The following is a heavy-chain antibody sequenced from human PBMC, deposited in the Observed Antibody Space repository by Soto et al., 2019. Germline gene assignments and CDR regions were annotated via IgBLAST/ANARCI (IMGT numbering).Heavy chain of an antibody. CDR3: ARTVEVHFWSGLRGYGMDV. J-gene: IGHJ6*02. Sequence: SETLSLTCTVSGGSISSSSYYWGWIRQPPGKGLEWIGSIYYSGSTYYSPSLKSRVTISVDTSKNQFSLKLSSVTAADTAVYYCARTVEVHFWSGLRGYGMDVWGQGTTVTVSS. D-gene: IGHD3-3*02. V-gene: IGHV4-39*01. CDR2: IYYSGST. CDR1: GGSISSSSYY.